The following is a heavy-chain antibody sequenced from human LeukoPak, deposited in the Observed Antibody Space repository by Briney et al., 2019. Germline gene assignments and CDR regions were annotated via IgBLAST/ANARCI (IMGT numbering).Heavy chain of an antibody. V-gene: IGHV3-23*01. CDR3: AKSWYDDY. CDR1: GFTFRTSA. J-gene: IGHJ4*02. Sequence: GGSLRLSCAASGFTFRTSAMTWVRQAPGKGLEWFSAISDSGGSTFYADSGRGRFTISKDNSKNTLYQQTNSRRAEDTAGYYCAKSWYDDYWGQGTLVTVSS. D-gene: IGHD6-13*01. CDR2: ISDSGGST.